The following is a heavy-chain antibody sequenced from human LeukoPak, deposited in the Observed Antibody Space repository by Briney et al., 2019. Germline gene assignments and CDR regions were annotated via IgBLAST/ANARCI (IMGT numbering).Heavy chain of an antibody. CDR2: INHDGSLR. J-gene: IGHJ4*02. V-gene: IGHV3-74*01. CDR3: SRDVFSLGDS. Sequence: GGSLRLSCAASGFSLTNYGMHWVRQTPGKGLVWVSHINHDGSLRDYADSVKGRLTVSGDIAKNTLYLHMSSLGAGDSAIYYCSRDVFSLGDSWGLGTLVIVSS. CDR1: GFSLTNYG. D-gene: IGHD5/OR15-5a*01.